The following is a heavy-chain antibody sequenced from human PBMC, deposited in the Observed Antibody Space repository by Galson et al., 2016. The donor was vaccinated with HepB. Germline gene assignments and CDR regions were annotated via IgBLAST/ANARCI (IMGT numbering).Heavy chain of an antibody. D-gene: IGHD6-6*01. V-gene: IGHV3-23*01. CDR1: GFTFSNYD. Sequence: SLRLSCAASGFTFSNYDMSWVRQAPGKGLEWVSTVSRSGGFTYYADSVKGRFTISRDNFKNTLDLQMNSLRAEDTAEYYCAKEGESSSAHHYFDYWGQGTLVTVSS. CDR3: AKEGESSSAHHYFDY. CDR2: VSRSGGFT. J-gene: IGHJ4*02.